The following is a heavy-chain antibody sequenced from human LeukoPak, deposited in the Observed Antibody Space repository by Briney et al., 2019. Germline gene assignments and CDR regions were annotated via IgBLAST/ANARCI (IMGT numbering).Heavy chain of an antibody. V-gene: IGHV4-4*07. J-gene: IGHJ3*01. CDR2: IYSTGST. CDR1: GGSISSYY. CDR3: AREHYDFWSGLDAFDV. D-gene: IGHD3-3*01. Sequence: SETLSLXCTVSGGSISSYYWSWIRQPAGKGLEWIGRIYSTGSTDYNPSLKSRVSMSVDTSNNQFSLKLSSVTAADTAVYYCAREHYDFWSGLDAFDVWGQGTMVTVSS.